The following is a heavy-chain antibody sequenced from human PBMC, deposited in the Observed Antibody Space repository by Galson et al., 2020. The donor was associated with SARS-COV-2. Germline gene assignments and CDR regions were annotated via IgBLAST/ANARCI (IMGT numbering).Heavy chain of an antibody. CDR2: IWYDGSNK. J-gene: IGHJ4*02. V-gene: IGHV3-33*01. CDR3: ARDGDSTTIFGVVIINHYFDY. D-gene: IGHD3-3*01. CDR1: GFTFSSYG. Sequence: GGSLRLSCAASGFTFSSYGMHWVRQAPGKGLEWVAVIWYDGSNKYYEDSVKGRFTISRDNSKNTLYLQMNSLRAEDTAVYYCARDGDSTTIFGVVIINHYFDYWGQGTLVTVSS.